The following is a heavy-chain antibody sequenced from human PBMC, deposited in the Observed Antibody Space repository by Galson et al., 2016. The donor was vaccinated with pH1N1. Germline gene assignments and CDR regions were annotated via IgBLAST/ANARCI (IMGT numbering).Heavy chain of an antibody. V-gene: IGHV3-20*04. D-gene: IGHD3-10*01. CDR1: GFIFSSSS. CDR3: VRKNYGDAFDI. CDR2: VIWNGGSP. Sequence: SLRLSCAGSGFIFSSSSMNWVRQAPGKGLEWVSGVIWNGGSPGYADSVKGRFTISRDNAKKSLYLQLNSLRAEDTAVYYCVRKNYGDAFDIWGRGTMVTVSS. J-gene: IGHJ3*02.